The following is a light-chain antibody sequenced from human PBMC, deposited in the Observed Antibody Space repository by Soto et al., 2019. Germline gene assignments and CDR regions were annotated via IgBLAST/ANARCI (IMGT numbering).Light chain of an antibody. CDR3: QQRSNWPIP. CDR2: QAS. V-gene: IGKV1-5*03. J-gene: IGKJ5*01. Sequence: GDRVTIPCRASERIRAWLAWHQQKPGRAPKLLISQASGLESGVPSRFRGSGSGTEFTLTISSLEPEDFAVYYCQQRSNWPIPFGQGTRLEIK. CDR1: ERIRAW.